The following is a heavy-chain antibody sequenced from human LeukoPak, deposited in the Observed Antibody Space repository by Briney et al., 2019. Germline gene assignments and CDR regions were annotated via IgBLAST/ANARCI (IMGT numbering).Heavy chain of an antibody. Sequence: SETLSLTCTVSGDSITSYFWSWIRQPPGKGLEWVGYIFYSGITNYNPSLKSRVTISVDTSKNQFSLKLSSVTAADTAVYYCASGYCGGACQLGGVDMWGQGTMVTVSS. D-gene: IGHD2-21*02. J-gene: IGHJ3*02. CDR1: GDSITSYF. V-gene: IGHV4-59*01. CDR3: ASGYCGGACQLGGVDM. CDR2: IFYSGIT.